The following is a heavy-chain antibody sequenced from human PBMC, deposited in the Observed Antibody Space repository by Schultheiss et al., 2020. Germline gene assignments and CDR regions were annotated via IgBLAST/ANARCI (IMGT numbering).Heavy chain of an antibody. Sequence: SETLSLTCTVSGGSISSSSYYWSWIRQSPGKRLECIGFINYSGYTTYNPSLRSRVSISVDTSKNTFSLNLNSLTAADTAIYYCARGRNDYGGLFYDYWGQGTVVTVSS. D-gene: IGHD4/OR15-4a*01. CDR3: ARGRNDYGGLFYDY. CDR2: INYSGYT. J-gene: IGHJ4*02. V-gene: IGHV4-61*01. CDR1: GGSISSSSYY.